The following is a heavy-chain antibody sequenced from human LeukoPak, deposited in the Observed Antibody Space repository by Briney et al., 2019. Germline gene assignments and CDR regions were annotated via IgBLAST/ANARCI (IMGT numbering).Heavy chain of an antibody. CDR3: AREGRYDYVWGSYRAIDY. CDR2: IYYSGST. D-gene: IGHD3-16*02. J-gene: IGHJ4*02. Sequence: SETLSLTCTVSGGSISSSSYYWGWIRQPPGKGLEWIGSIYYSGSTYYNPSLKSRVTISVDTSKNQFSLKLSSVTAADTAVYYCAREGRYDYVWGSYRAIDYWGQGTLVTVSS. V-gene: IGHV4-39*02. CDR1: GGSISSSSYY.